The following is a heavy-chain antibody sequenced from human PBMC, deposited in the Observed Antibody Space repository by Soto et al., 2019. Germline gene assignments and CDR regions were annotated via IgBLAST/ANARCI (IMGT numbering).Heavy chain of an antibody. CDR2: INHSGST. D-gene: IGHD2-2*01. J-gene: IGHJ6*03. CDR1: GGSFSGYY. Sequence: QVQLQQWGAGLLKPSETLSLTCAVYGGSFSGYYWSWIRQPPGKGLEWIGEINHSGSTNYNPSLKSRVTRAVDTSMNQFSLKLSSVTAADTAVYYCARGILHPKVVPAANPYYYYYYMDVWGKGTTVTVSS. V-gene: IGHV4-34*01. CDR3: ARGILHPKVVPAANPYYYYYYMDV.